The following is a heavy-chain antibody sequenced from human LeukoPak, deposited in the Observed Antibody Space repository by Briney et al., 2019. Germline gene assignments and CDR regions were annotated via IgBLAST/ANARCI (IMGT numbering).Heavy chain of an antibody. CDR2: ISSSSSYI. Sequence: GGSLRLSCAASGFTFSSYSMNWVRQAPGKGLEWVSSISSSSSYIYYADSVKGRFTISRDNAKNSLYLQMNSLRAEDTAVYYCAREMRVDTALGYYYYYMDVWGKGTTVTVSS. CDR3: AREMRVDTALGYYYYYMDV. D-gene: IGHD5-18*01. J-gene: IGHJ6*03. CDR1: GFTFSSYS. V-gene: IGHV3-21*01.